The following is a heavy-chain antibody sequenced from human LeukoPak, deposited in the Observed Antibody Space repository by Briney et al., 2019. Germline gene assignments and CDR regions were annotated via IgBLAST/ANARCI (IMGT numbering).Heavy chain of an antibody. V-gene: IGHV3-11*01. CDR2: ISSSGSTI. Sequence: GGSLRLSCAASGFTFSDYYMSSIRPAPGKGLEWVSYISSSGSTIYYADSVKGRFTSSRDNAKNSLYLQMNSLRAEDTAVYYCAREPYSGYALDYWGQGTLVTVSS. J-gene: IGHJ4*02. CDR1: GFTFSDYY. D-gene: IGHD5-12*01. CDR3: AREPYSGYALDY.